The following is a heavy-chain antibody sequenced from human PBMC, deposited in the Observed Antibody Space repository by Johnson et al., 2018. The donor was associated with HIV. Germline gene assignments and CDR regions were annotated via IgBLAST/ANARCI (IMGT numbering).Heavy chain of an antibody. CDR3: VRGGAVAPSSGFDI. CDR1: GFTFSNYA. Sequence: QVQLVESGGGVVQPGRSLRLSCAASGFTFSNYAVHWVRQAPGKGLEWVAVIRYDGSNKYYADSVKGRFTISRDNSKNSLYLQMNSLRVEDTAVYYCVRGGAVAPSSGFDIWGQGTKVTVSS. J-gene: IGHJ3*02. V-gene: IGHV3-33*08. CDR2: IRYDGSNK. D-gene: IGHD6-19*01.